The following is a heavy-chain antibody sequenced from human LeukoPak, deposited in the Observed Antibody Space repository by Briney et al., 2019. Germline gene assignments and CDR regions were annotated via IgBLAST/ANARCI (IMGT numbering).Heavy chain of an antibody. J-gene: IGHJ4*02. CDR3: ARKAANFDY. D-gene: IGHD2-15*01. V-gene: IGHV4-59*01. CDR1: GDSISSNF. Sequence: SETLSLTCTVSGDSISSNFWSWIRQPPGKGLEWIGYIYYSGSTKYNPSLKSQVTISVDTSKNQISLKLTSVTAADTAVYYCARKAANFDYWGQGTLVTVSS. CDR2: IYYSGST.